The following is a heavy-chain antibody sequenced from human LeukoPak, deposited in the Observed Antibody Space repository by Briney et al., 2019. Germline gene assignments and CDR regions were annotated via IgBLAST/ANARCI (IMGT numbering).Heavy chain of an antibody. J-gene: IGHJ3*01. CDR3: ARDFQF. V-gene: IGHV3-53*01. Sequence: PGGSLRLSCAASGFTISSYYMAWVRQAPGKGLEWVSVIYHSGNTDYADSVKGRFTISRDNSKNTLYLQMNSLRAEDTAVYYCARDFQFWGQGTMVTVSS. CDR2: IYHSGNT. CDR1: GFTISSYY.